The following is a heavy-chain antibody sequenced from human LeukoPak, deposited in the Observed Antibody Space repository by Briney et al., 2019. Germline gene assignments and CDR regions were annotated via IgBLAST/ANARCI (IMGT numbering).Heavy chain of an antibody. CDR3: ARDSQLVSEAFDI. J-gene: IGHJ3*02. Sequence: SQTLSLTCTVSGGSISSGGYYWSWIRQHPGKGLEWIGYTYYSGSTYYNPSLKSRVTISVDTSKNQFSLKLSSVTAADTAVYYCARDSQLVSEAFDIWGQGTMVTASS. V-gene: IGHV4-31*03. D-gene: IGHD3-10*01. CDR2: TYYSGST. CDR1: GGSISSGGYY.